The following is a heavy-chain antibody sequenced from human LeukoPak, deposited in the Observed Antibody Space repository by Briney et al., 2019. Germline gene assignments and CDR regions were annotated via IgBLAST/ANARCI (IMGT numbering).Heavy chain of an antibody. Sequence: ASVKVSCKASGYTFTSYYMHWVRQAPGEGLEWMGIINPSGGSTSYAQKFQGRVTMTRDMSTSTVYMELSSLRSEDTAVYYCARDESDSSGYLAPQYYFDYWGQGTLVTVSS. V-gene: IGHV1-46*01. CDR3: ARDESDSSGYLAPQYYFDY. CDR2: INPSGGST. J-gene: IGHJ4*02. CDR1: GYTFTSYY. D-gene: IGHD3-22*01.